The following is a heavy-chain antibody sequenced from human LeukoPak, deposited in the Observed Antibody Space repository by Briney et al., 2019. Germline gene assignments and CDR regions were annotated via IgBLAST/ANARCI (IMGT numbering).Heavy chain of an antibody. CDR2: ISSSGSTI. CDR3: VRDHGMIVT. Sequence: GGSLRLSCAASGFTFSSCAMSWVRQAPGKGLEWVSYISSSGSTIYYADSVKGRFTISRDNAKNSLYLQMNSLRAEDTAVYYCVRDHGMIVTWGQGTLVTVSS. D-gene: IGHD3-22*01. J-gene: IGHJ5*02. V-gene: IGHV3-48*04. CDR1: GFTFSSCA.